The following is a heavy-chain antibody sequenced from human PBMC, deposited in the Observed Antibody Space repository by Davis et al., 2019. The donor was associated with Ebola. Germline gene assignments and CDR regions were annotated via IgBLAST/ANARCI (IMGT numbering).Heavy chain of an antibody. CDR2: IYSGGST. CDR1: GFTVSSNY. Sequence: GGSLRLSCAASGFTVSSNYMSWVRQAPGKGLEWVSVIYSGGSTYYADSVKGRFTISRDNSKNTLYLQMNSLRAEDTAVYYCAKVATVIPTYYYYGMDVWGQGTTVTVSS. D-gene: IGHD3-22*01. CDR3: AKVATVIPTYYYYGMDV. V-gene: IGHV3-53*05. J-gene: IGHJ6*02.